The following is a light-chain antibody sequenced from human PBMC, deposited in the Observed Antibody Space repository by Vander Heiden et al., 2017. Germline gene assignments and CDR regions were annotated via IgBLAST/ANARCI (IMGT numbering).Light chain of an antibody. CDR2: AAS. CDR3: RQDYNFPRT. Sequence: AIQVTQSPSSLSASLGDRVTLAGRARQGINKYVGAYPRESAKTPKLLMYAASTLQSAVPSRFSGSGSGTDFTLTIISRLPADFATSYCRQDYNFPRTFGQGTKVEIK. J-gene: IGKJ1*01. V-gene: IGKV1-6*01. CDR1: QGINKY.